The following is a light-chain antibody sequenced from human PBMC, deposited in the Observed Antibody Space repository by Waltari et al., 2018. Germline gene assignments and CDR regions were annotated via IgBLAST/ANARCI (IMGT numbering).Light chain of an antibody. CDR1: SGHSTNV. Sequence: QLVLTQSPSASASLGASVKLTCTLSSGHSTNVIAWLTKRPEKGPRHLMKVNSDGSHNKGDEIPDRFSGSSSGAERYLTISSLQSEDEADYYCQTGGHGTWVFGGGTKLTVL. J-gene: IGLJ3*02. V-gene: IGLV4-69*01. CDR3: QTGGHGTWV. CDR2: VNSDGSH.